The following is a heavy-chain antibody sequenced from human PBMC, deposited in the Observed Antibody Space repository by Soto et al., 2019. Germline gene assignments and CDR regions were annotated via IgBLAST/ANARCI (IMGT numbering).Heavy chain of an antibody. CDR1: GFIFSSFW. D-gene: IGHD3-10*01. CDR2: INGDGASL. J-gene: IGHJ6*02. V-gene: IGHV3-74*03. Sequence: EVRLEEAGGGFVQPGGSLRVSCSGSGFIFSSFWMHWVRQGPGKGLEWVSRINGDGASLAYADSVKGRFSISRDNVKNTLHLHMKSLGADDTAVYFCAREGSLGLDVWGRGTTVTVS. CDR3: AREGSLGLDV.